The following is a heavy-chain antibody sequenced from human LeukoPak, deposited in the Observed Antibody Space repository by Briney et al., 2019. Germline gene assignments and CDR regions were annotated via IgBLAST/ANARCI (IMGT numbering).Heavy chain of an antibody. CDR2: IIPILDIT. V-gene: IGHV1-69*02. Sequence: SVKVSCKASGGTFSSYTISWVRQAPGQGLEWMGRIIPILDITNYAQKFQGRVTITADKSTSTAYMELSSLRSEDTAVYYCATLEDYYDSSGLSRWGQGTLVTVSS. D-gene: IGHD3-22*01. CDR3: ATLEDYYDSSGLSR. CDR1: GGTFSSYT. J-gene: IGHJ4*02.